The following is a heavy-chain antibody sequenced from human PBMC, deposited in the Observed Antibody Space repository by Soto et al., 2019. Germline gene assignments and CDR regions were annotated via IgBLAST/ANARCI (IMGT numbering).Heavy chain of an antibody. CDR2: INHSGST. V-gene: IGHV4-34*01. CDR3: ERCPIVVVFDY. Sequence: PSETLSLTCAVYGGSFSGYYWSWIRQPPGKGLEWIGEINHSGSTNYNPSLKSRVTISVDTSKNQFSLKLSSVTAADTAVYYCERCPIVVVFDYWGQGTLVTVSS. CDR1: GGSFSGYY. D-gene: IGHD3-22*01. J-gene: IGHJ4*02.